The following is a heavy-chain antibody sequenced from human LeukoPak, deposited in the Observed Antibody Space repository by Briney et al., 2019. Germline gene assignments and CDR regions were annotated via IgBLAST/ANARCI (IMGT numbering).Heavy chain of an antibody. D-gene: IGHD3-10*01. CDR2: ISSSSSYI. J-gene: IGHJ4*02. V-gene: IGHV3-21*01. CDR1: GFTFSSYS. Sequence: PGGSLRLSCAASGFTFSSYSMNWVRQAPGKGLEWVSSISSSSSYINYADSVKGRFTISRDNAKNSLYLQMNSLRAEDTAVYYCARSWFGDLYYFDYWGQRTLVTVSS. CDR3: ARSWFGDLYYFDY.